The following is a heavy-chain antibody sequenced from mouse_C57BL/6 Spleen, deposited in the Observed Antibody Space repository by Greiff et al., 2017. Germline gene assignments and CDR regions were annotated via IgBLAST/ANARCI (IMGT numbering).Heavy chain of an antibody. CDR2: IYPGSGNT. D-gene: IGHD2-1*01. V-gene: IGHV1-76*01. J-gene: IGHJ2*01. CDR1: GYTFTDYY. Sequence: VKVVESGAELVRPGASVKLSCKASGYTFTDYYINWVKQRPGQGLEWIARIYPGSGNTYYNEKFKGKATLTAEKSSSTAYMQLSSLTSEDSAVYFCARYGLYYGKDYFDYWGQGTTLTVSS. CDR3: ARYGLYYGKDYFDY.